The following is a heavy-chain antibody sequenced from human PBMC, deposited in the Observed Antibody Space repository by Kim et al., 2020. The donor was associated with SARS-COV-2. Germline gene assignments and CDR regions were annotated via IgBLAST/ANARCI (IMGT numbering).Heavy chain of an antibody. V-gene: IGHV1-18*01. D-gene: IGHD3-22*01. CDR2: ISAYNGNT. CDR1: GYTFTSYG. Sequence: ASVKVSCKASGYTFTSYGISWVRQAPGQGLEWMGWISAYNGNTNYAQKLQGRVTMTTDTSTSTAYMELRSLRSDDTAVYYCARGDYYDSSGLSMDVWGQGTTVTVSS. J-gene: IGHJ6*02. CDR3: ARGDYYDSSGLSMDV.